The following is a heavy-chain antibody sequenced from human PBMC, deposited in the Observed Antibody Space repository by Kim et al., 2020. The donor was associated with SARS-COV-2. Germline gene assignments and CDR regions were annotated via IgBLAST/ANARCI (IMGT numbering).Heavy chain of an antibody. Sequence: SETLSLTCTVSGGSISSYYWSWIRQPPGKGLEWIGYIYYSGSTNYNPSLKSRVTISVDTSKNQFSLKLSSVTAADTAVYYCARDPDHYYGMDVWGQGTTVTVSS. J-gene: IGHJ6*02. V-gene: IGHV4-59*13. CDR3: ARDPDHYYGMDV. CDR2: IYYSGST. CDR1: GGSISSYY.